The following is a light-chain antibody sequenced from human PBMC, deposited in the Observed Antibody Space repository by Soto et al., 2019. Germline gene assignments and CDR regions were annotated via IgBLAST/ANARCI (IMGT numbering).Light chain of an antibody. CDR1: QSVSRY. V-gene: IGKV3-11*01. Sequence: EIVLTQSPVTLSLSPGESATLSCRASQSVSRYFAWYQKKPGQAPRLLIYDASKRATGIPARFSASGSGTDFTLTISSLGPEDFAVYYCQQRSNWPGAFGQGTKLEIK. CDR2: DAS. J-gene: IGKJ2*01. CDR3: QQRSNWPGA.